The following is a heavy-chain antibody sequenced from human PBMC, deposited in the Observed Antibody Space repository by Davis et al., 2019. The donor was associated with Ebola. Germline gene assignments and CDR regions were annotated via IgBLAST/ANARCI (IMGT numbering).Heavy chain of an antibody. D-gene: IGHD6-13*01. CDR1: GFTFSSYS. Sequence: GGSLRLSCAASGFTFSSYSMNWVRQAPGKGLEWVSSISSSSSYIYYADSVKGRFTISRDNAKKSLYLQMNSLRAEDTAVYYCARGPSTGNSFSYWGLGTLVSVSS. V-gene: IGHV3-21*01. CDR2: ISSSSSYI. J-gene: IGHJ4*02. CDR3: ARGPSTGNSFSY.